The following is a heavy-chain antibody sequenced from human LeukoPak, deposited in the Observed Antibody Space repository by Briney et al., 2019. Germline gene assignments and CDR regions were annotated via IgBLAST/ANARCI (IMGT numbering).Heavy chain of an antibody. CDR3: ARGEVGATSFDY. D-gene: IGHD1-26*01. J-gene: IGHJ4*02. CDR1: GGTFSSYA. V-gene: IGHV1-69*13. Sequence: ASVKVSCKASGGTFSSYAISWVRQAPGQGLEWMGGIIPIFGTANYAQKFQGRVTITADESTSTAYMELSSLRSEVTAVYYCARGEVGATSFDYWGQXTLVTVSS. CDR2: IIPIFGTA.